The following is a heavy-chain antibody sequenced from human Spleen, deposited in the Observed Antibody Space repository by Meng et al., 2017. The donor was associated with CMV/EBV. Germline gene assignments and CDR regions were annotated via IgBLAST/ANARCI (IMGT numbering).Heavy chain of an antibody. CDR2: IYYEGST. Sequence: SETLSLTCSVSGGSLSRNGYYWAWIRQPPGKGLEWIGSIYYEGSTYYSPSLKSRATISVQTSKNQFSLKVFSVTAADTAVYYCASLRDGYTLDYWGQGTLVTVSS. CDR3: ASLRDGYTLDY. J-gene: IGHJ4*02. V-gene: IGHV4-39*07. D-gene: IGHD5-24*01. CDR1: GGSLSRNGYY.